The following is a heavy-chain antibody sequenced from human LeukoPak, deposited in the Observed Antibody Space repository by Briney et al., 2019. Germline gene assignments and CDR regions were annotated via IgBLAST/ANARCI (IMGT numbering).Heavy chain of an antibody. V-gene: IGHV3-30*04. CDR1: GFTFSSYA. D-gene: IGHD3-22*01. CDR3: ARVTYYYDSSGYSVAFDI. Sequence: PGGSLRLSCAASGFTFSSYAMHWVRQAPGKGLEWVAVISYDGSNKYYADSAKGRFTISRDNSKNTLYLQMNSLRAEDTAVYYCARVTYYYDSSGYSVAFDIWGQGTMVTVSS. J-gene: IGHJ3*02. CDR2: ISYDGSNK.